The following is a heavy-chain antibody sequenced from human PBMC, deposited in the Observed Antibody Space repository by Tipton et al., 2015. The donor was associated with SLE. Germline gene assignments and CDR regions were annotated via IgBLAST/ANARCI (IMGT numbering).Heavy chain of an antibody. D-gene: IGHD3-22*01. V-gene: IGHV6-1*01. CDR1: GDSVSSNSAA. J-gene: IGHJ4*02. Sequence: PGLVKPSQTLSLTCAISGDSVSSNSAAWNWIRQSPSRGLEWLGRTYYRSKWYNDYAVSVKSRITINPDTSKNQFSLKLSSVTAADTAVYYCARARTYPYYYDSIGYHPNWGQGTLVTVSS. CDR3: ARARTYPYYYDSIGYHPN. CDR2: TYYRSKWYN.